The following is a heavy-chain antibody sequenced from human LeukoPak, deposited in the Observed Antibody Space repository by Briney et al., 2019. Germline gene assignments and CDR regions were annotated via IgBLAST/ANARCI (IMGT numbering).Heavy chain of an antibody. CDR1: GGSISSGSHY. CDR3: ARNEIAAAGGKFDY. V-gene: IGHV4-61*02. J-gene: IGHJ4*02. Sequence: SETLSLTCTVSGGSISSGSHYWSWIRQPAGKGLEWIGRIYTSGSTDYNPSLKSRVTISVDTSKNQFSLKLSSVTAADTAVYYCARNEIAAAGGKFDYWGQGTLVTVSS. CDR2: IYTSGST. D-gene: IGHD6-13*01.